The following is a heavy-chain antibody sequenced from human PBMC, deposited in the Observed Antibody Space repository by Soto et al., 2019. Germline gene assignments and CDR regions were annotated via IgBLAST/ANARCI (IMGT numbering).Heavy chain of an antibody. D-gene: IGHD3-22*01. V-gene: IGHV1-18*01. Sequence: ASVKVSCKASGYTFTSYGISWVRQAPGQGLEWMGWISAYNGNTNYAQKLQGRVTMTTDTSTSTAYMELRSLRSDDTAVYYCARREITMIVVPFDDWGQGTRVTVAS. CDR3: ARREITMIVVPFDD. J-gene: IGHJ4*02. CDR2: ISAYNGNT. CDR1: GYTFTSYG.